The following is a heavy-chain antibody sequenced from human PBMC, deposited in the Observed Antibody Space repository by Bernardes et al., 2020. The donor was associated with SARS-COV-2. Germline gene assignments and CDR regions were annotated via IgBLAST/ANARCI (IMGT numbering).Heavy chain of an antibody. CDR2: VNHSGST. CDR3: ARGASGVNMILVVIGFSYYFDY. CDR1: GGSFNDYS. V-gene: IGHV4-34*01. J-gene: IGHJ4*02. D-gene: IGHD3-22*01. Sequence: ETLSLTCAVYGGSFNDYSWTWIRQAPGKGLEWIGEVNHSGSTKYNPSLRSRVTISLDTSKNQFSLKLSSVTAADTAVYYCARGASGVNMILVVIGFSYYFDYWGQGTLVTVSS.